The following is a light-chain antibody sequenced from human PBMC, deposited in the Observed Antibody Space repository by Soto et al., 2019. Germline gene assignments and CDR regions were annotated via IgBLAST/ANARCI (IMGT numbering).Light chain of an antibody. Sequence: DIQMTQSPSTLSASVGDRVTITCRASQSISSWLAWYQQKPGKAPKLLIYDASSLESGVPSRFSGSGSGTEFTLTISSLQPDDFATYYCQQYNSYSPTFGHGNKLEIK. CDR3: QQYNSYSPT. CDR1: QSISSW. J-gene: IGKJ2*01. CDR2: DAS. V-gene: IGKV1-5*01.